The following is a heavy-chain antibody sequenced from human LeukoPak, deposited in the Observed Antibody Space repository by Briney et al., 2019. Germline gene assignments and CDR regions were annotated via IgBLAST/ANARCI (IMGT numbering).Heavy chain of an antibody. V-gene: IGHV3-23*01. CDR2: ISGSGAST. D-gene: IGHD6-6*01. CDR3: ARNIYSSSSWRFDY. J-gene: IGHJ4*02. Sequence: PGGSLRLSCAASGFTLSSYAMSWVRQAPGKGLEWVSAISGSGASTYYADSVKGRFTISRDISKNALYLQMNSLRAEDTAVFYCARNIYSSSSWRFDYWGQGTLVTVSS. CDR1: GFTLSSYA.